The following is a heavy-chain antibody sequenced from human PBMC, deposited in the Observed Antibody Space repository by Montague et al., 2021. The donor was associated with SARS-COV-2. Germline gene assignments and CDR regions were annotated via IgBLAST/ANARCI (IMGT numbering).Heavy chain of an antibody. CDR2: VYYSRSS. CDR1: GDSVSHDF. J-gene: IGHJ4*02. Sequence: SETLSLTCTVSGDSVSHDFRTWIRQPPGKGLEWIGYVYYSRSSSYNPSLRGRVSIAVDMSKNQFSLRLSTVAAADTAIYYCVRDPAPSGSGTFYDYWGQGTLVAVSS. V-gene: IGHV4-59*02. D-gene: IGHD1-26*01. CDR3: VRDPAPSGSGTFYDY.